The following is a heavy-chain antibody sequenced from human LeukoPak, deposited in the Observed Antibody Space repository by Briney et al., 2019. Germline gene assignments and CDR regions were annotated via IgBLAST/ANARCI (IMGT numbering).Heavy chain of an antibody. D-gene: IGHD3-16*01. J-gene: IGHJ4*02. Sequence: GGSLRLSCAASGFTFSSYWMHWVRQAPGKGLEWVSAISGSGGSTYYADSVKGRFTISRDNSKNTLYLQMNSLRAEDTAVYYCAKVNDYVWGPGDYWGQGTLVTVSS. CDR2: ISGSGGST. CDR1: GFTFSSYW. CDR3: AKVNDYVWGPGDY. V-gene: IGHV3-23*01.